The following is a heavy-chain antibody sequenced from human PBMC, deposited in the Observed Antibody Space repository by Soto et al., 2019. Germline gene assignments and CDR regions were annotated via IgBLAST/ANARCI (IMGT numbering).Heavy chain of an antibody. J-gene: IGHJ6*03. CDR3: ARDVPHGYCSSTSCYFYRYYYYMDV. D-gene: IGHD2-2*03. Sequence: PSETLSLTCTVSGCSISSGGYYWSWIRQHPGKGLEWIGYIYYSGSTYYNPSLKSRVTISVDTSKNQFSLKLSSVTVADTAVYYCARDVPHGYCSSTSCYFYRYYYYMDVWGKGTTVTVSS. CDR2: IYYSGST. V-gene: IGHV4-31*03. CDR1: GCSISSGGYY.